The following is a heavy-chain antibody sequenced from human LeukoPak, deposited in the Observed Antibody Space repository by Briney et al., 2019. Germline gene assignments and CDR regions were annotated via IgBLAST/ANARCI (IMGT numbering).Heavy chain of an antibody. J-gene: IGHJ3*02. CDR2: IYTSGST. CDR3: ARDLFGEEVAFDI. V-gene: IGHV4-61*02. Sequence: SETLSLTCTVSGGSISSGSYYWSWIRQPAGKGLEWIGRIYTSGSTNYNPSLKSRVTISVDTSKNQFSLKLSSVTAADTAVYYCARDLFGEEVAFDIWGQGTMVTVSS. CDR1: GGSISSGSYY. D-gene: IGHD3-10*01.